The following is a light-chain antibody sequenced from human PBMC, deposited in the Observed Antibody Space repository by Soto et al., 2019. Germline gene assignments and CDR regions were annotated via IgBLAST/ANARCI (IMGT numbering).Light chain of an antibody. V-gene: IGKV1-39*01. J-gene: IGKJ5*01. CDR1: QTMKNY. CDR2: SAS. CDR3: QQFYSAPIT. Sequence: DIHLTQSPSSLSASVGDSVTITCRASQTMKNYLNWYQQKPGRAPNILIYSASTLHSGVPSRFSGTKSATDFTLTITSLQPEDFATYYCQQFYSAPITFGQGTRLEIK.